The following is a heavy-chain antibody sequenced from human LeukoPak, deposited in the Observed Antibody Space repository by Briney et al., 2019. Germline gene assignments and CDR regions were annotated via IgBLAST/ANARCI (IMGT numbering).Heavy chain of an antibody. CDR3: ARVRLGRGLDY. V-gene: IGHV4-4*07. CDR1: GDSISSSY. J-gene: IGHJ4*02. Sequence: PSETLSLTCTVSGDSISSSYWGWIRQPAGKGLEWIGRIHTSGSTYCGPSLKSRVTMSVDTSTNQFSLKLSSVTAADTAMYYCARVRLGRGLDYWGQGTLVTASS. D-gene: IGHD6-19*01. CDR2: IHTSGST.